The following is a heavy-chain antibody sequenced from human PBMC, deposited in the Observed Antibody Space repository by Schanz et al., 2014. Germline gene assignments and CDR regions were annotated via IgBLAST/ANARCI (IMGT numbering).Heavy chain of an antibody. CDR3: ARDRRNADLDY. D-gene: IGHD1-1*01. Sequence: VQLVDSGGGLVKPGGSLRLSCAASGFTFSAYAMTWVRQIPGKGLEWVSAISASGGTTYYADSVKGRFTISRDNAKNSLYLEMNSLRAEDTALYYCARDRRNADLDYWGQGTLVTVSS. CDR1: GFTFSAYA. J-gene: IGHJ4*02. V-gene: IGHV3-23*04. CDR2: ISASGGTT.